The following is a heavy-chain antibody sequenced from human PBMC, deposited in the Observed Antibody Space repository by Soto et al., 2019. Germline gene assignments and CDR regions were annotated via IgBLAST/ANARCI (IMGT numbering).Heavy chain of an antibody. D-gene: IGHD5-18*01. CDR2: IWYDGSNK. J-gene: IGHJ5*02. Sequence: QVQLVESGGGVVQPGRSLRLSCAASGFTFSSYGMHWVRQAPGKGLEWVAVIWYDGSNKYYADSVKGRFTISRDNSKKTLYLQMNSLRAEDTAVYYCARDHGYGWFDPWGQGTLVTVSS. CDR3: ARDHGYGWFDP. V-gene: IGHV3-33*01. CDR1: GFTFSSYG.